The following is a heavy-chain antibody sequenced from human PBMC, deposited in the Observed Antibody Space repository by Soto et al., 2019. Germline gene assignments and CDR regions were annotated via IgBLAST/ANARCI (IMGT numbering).Heavy chain of an antibody. D-gene: IGHD3-10*01. Sequence: QVQLVQSGAEVKKPGGSVKVSCKASGYTFTSYYMHWVRQAPGQGLEWMGIINPSGGSTSYAQKFQGRVTMTRDTSTSTVYMELSSLRSEDTAVYYCARGAYGLYYYYYYMDVWGKGTTVTVSS. V-gene: IGHV1-46*03. J-gene: IGHJ6*03. CDR3: ARGAYGLYYYYYYMDV. CDR1: GYTFTSYY. CDR2: INPSGGST.